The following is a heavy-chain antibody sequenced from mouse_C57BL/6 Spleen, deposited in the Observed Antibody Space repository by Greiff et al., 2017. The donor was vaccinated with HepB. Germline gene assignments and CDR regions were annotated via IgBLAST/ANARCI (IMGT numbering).Heavy chain of an antibody. CDR2: IDPETGGT. CDR3: TREDDGSTFAY. J-gene: IGHJ3*01. CDR1: GYTFTDYE. Sequence: QVHVKQSGAELVRPGASVTLSCKASGYTFTDYEMHWVKQTPVHGLEWIGAIDPETGGTAYNQKFKGKAILTADKSSSTAYMELRSLTSEDSAVYYCTREDDGSTFAYWGQGTLVTVSA. V-gene: IGHV1-15*01. D-gene: IGHD2-3*01.